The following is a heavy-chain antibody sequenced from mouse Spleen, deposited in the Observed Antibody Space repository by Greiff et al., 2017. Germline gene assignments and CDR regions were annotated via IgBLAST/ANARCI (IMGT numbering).Heavy chain of an antibody. CDR1: GYTFTSYW. D-gene: IGHD2-1*01. Sequence: QVQPQQPGAELVKPGASVKMSCTASGYTFTSYWLTWVKQRPGQGLEWIGDIYPGSGSTNYNEKFKSKATLTVDTSSSTAYMQLSSLTSEDSAVYYCARERWGNYDYAMDYWGQGTSVTVSS. CDR3: ARERWGNYDYAMDY. CDR2: IYPGSGST. V-gene: IGHV1-55*01. J-gene: IGHJ4*01.